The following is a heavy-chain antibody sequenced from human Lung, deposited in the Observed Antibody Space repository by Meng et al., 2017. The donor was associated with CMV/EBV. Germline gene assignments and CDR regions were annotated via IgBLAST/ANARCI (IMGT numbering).Heavy chain of an antibody. J-gene: IGHJ4*01. CDR1: GYTFTGYG. D-gene: IGHD1-26*01. CDR2: ISTYNDDK. Sequence: SVXVSXXTSGYTFTGYGISWVRQAPGQGLEWMGWISTYNDDKTYVQKFQTRVTMTTDRSTSTAYMELRNLRSDDTAVYYCARDRVGEPTFDYWGQGTMVTVSS. V-gene: IGHV1-18*01. CDR3: ARDRVGEPTFDY.